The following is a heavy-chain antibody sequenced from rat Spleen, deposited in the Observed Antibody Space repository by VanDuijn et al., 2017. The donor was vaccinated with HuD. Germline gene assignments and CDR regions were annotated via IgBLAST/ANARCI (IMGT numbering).Heavy chain of an antibody. CDR2: IIYDGSRT. Sequence: EVQLVESGGGLVQPGRSLKLSCAASGFTFSDYTMAWVRQAPKMGLEWVATIIYDGSRTYYRDSVKGRFTISRDNAKSPLYLQMDSRCFEDTAPYYCATAGSRVSGFAYWGQGTLVTVSS. J-gene: IGHJ3*01. CDR3: ATAGSRVSGFAY. D-gene: IGHD3-8*01. V-gene: IGHV5S10*01. CDR1: GFTFSDYT.